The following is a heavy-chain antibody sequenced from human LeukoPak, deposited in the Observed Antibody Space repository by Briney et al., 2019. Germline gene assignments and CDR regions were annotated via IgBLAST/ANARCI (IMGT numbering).Heavy chain of an antibody. Sequence: SVKVSCKASGYTFTSYGISWVRQAPGQGLEWMGWISAYNGNTNYAQKLQGRVTMTTDTSTSTAYMELRSLRSDDTAVYYCARGQGVVVPAAGYYFDYWGQGTLVTVSS. J-gene: IGHJ4*02. CDR2: ISAYNGNT. D-gene: IGHD2-2*01. CDR3: ARGQGVVVPAAGYYFDY. V-gene: IGHV1-18*01. CDR1: GYTFTSYG.